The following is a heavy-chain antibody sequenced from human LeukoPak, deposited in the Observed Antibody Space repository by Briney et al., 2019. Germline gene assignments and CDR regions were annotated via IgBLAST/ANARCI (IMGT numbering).Heavy chain of an antibody. Sequence: PSETLSLTCAVYGGSFSGYYWSWIRQPPGKGLEWIGYIYYSGSTNYNPSLKSRVTISVDTSKNQFSLKLSSVTAADTAVYYCARDLYDAFDIWGQGTMVTVSS. J-gene: IGHJ3*02. CDR2: IYYSGST. CDR1: GGSFSGYY. V-gene: IGHV4-59*01. CDR3: ARDLYDAFDI.